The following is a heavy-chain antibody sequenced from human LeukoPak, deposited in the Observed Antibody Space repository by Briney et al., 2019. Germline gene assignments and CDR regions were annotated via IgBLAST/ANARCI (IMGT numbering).Heavy chain of an antibody. V-gene: IGHV5-51*01. CDR1: GYTFSTYW. D-gene: IGHD2-2*01. Sequence: GESLKISCKGSGYTFSTYWIGWVRQMPGKGLEWIGLRNPVESDTRYSPSLQGQVTISVDKYISNAYLEWSSLKASNTAMYYCARHVSSSRVAYDVWGQGTMVTVSS. CDR2: RNPVESDT. J-gene: IGHJ3*01. CDR3: ARHVSSSRVAYDV.